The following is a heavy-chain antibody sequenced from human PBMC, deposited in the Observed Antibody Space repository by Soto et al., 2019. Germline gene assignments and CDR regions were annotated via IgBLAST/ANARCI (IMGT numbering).Heavy chain of an antibody. CDR1: GGSISSYY. CDR3: ARVFSYDFWSGYYGPGEDYYGMDV. V-gene: IGHV4-59*01. J-gene: IGHJ6*02. D-gene: IGHD3-3*01. CDR2: IYYSGST. Sequence: PSETLSLTCTVSGGSISSYYWSWIRQPPGKGLEWIGYIYYSGSTNYNPSLKSRVTISVDTSKNQFSLKLSSVAAADTAVYYCARVFSYDFWSGYYGPGEDYYGMDVWGQGTTVTVSS.